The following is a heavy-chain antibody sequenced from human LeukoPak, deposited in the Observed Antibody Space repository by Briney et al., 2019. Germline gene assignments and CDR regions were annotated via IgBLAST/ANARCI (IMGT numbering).Heavy chain of an antibody. J-gene: IGHJ4*02. V-gene: IGHV3-30*01. D-gene: IGHD5-18*01. Sequence: GGSLRLSCAASGFTFSSFAMHWVRQAPGKGLEWVAVISYDGSHKDYADSVKGRFTISRDNSKNTLYLQMNSLRAEDTAVYYCARAWDTGTVPGPFDYWGQGTLVTVSS. CDR2: ISYDGSHK. CDR3: ARAWDTGTVPGPFDY. CDR1: GFTFSSFA.